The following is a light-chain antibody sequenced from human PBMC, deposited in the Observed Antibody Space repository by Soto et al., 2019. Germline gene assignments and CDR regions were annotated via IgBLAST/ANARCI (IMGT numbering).Light chain of an antibody. CDR3: EAWDDSPTGLKV. CDR1: SSNIGRNT. Sequence: QSVLSQPPSASGTPGQRVAISCSGSSSNIGRNTVNWYQQLPGTAPKLLIYNNNQRRSGVPDRFSGSKAATSASLAISGLQAEEEADYYYEAWDDSPTGLKVFGTGTKLTVL. J-gene: IGLJ1*01. CDR2: NNN. V-gene: IGLV1-44*01.